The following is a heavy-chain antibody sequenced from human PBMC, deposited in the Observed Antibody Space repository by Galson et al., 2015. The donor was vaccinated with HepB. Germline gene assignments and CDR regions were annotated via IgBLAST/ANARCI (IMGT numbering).Heavy chain of an antibody. CDR3: SRGRLSTRTPRAFDI. CDR2: ISSSSSYI. J-gene: IGHJ3*02. Sequence: SLRLSCAASGFTFSSYSMNWVRQAPGKGLEWVSSISSSSSYIYYADSVKGRFTISRDNAKNSLYLQMNSLRAEDTAVYYCSRGRLSTRTPRAFDIWGQGTMVTVSS. V-gene: IGHV3-21*01. D-gene: IGHD5-12*01. CDR1: GFTFSSYS.